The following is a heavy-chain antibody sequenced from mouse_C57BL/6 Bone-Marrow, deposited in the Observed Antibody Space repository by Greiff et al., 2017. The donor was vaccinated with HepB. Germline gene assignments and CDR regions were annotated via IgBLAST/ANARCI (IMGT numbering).Heavy chain of an antibody. CDR1: GFSLTSYG. CDR3: ATYYGSSYGLAY. Sequence: VKVVESGPGLVQPSQSLSITCTVSGFSLTSYGVHWVRQSPGKGLEWLGVIWRGGSTDYNAAFMSRLSITQDNSKSQVFFKMNSLQADDTAIYYCATYYGSSYGLAYWGQGTLVTVSA. CDR2: IWRGGST. D-gene: IGHD1-1*01. V-gene: IGHV2-5*01. J-gene: IGHJ3*01.